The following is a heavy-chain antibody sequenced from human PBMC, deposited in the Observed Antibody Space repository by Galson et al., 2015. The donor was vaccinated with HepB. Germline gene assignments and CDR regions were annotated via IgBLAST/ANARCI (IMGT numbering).Heavy chain of an antibody. CDR3: AKDLGNSYYFDY. D-gene: IGHD4-23*01. CDR2: ISYDGSNK. V-gene: IGHV3-30*18. Sequence: SLRLSCAASGFTFSNYGMHWVRQAPGKGLEWVAVISYDGSNKYYADSVKGRFTISRDNSKNTLYLQMNSLRAEDTAVYYCAKDLGNSYYFDYWGQGTLVTVSS. CDR1: GFTFSNYG. J-gene: IGHJ4*02.